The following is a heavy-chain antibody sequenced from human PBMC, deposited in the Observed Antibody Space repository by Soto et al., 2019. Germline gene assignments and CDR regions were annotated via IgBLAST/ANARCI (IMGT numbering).Heavy chain of an antibody. V-gene: IGHV4-38-2*01. CDR2: INHSGST. CDR3: ARVRYCSSTSCYGIWSKGLDY. D-gene: IGHD2-2*01. CDR1: GYSISSGYY. Sequence: PSETLSLTCAVSGYSISSGYYWGWVRQPPGKGLEWIGEINHSGSTNYNPSLKSRVTISVDTSKNQFSLKLSSVTAADTAVYYCARVRYCSSTSCYGIWSKGLDYWGQGTLVTVSS. J-gene: IGHJ4*02.